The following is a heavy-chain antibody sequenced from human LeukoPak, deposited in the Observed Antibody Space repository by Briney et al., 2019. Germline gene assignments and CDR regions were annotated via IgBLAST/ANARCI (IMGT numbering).Heavy chain of an antibody. CDR2: TSGSGGST. D-gene: IGHD6-19*01. Sequence: GGSLRLSCAASGFTFSSYAMSWVRQAPGKGLEWVSATSGSGGSTYYADSVKGRFTISRDNSKNTLYLQMNSLRAEDTAVYYCAKLLEAGTYFDYWGQGTLVTVSS. J-gene: IGHJ4*02. V-gene: IGHV3-23*01. CDR3: AKLLEAGTYFDY. CDR1: GFTFSSYA.